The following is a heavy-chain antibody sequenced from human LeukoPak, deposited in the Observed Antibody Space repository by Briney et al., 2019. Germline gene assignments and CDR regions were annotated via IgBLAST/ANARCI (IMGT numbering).Heavy chain of an antibody. CDR2: IYYSGST. CDR1: GGSISTYY. Sequence: SETLSLTCTVSGGSISTYYWSWIRQPPGRGLEWIGYIYYSGSTNYNPSLKSRVTISVDTSKNQFSLKLSSVTAADTAVYYCARARRDWGTLDAFDIWGQGTMVTVSS. J-gene: IGHJ3*02. CDR3: ARARRDWGTLDAFDI. V-gene: IGHV4-59*12. D-gene: IGHD1-1*01.